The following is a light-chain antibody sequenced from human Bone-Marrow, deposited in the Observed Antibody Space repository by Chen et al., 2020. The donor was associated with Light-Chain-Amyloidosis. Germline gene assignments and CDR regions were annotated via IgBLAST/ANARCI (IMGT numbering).Light chain of an antibody. V-gene: IGLV3-21*02. J-gene: IGLJ3*02. CDR2: DDS. CDR1: NIGSTS. Sequence: SYVLTQPSSVSVAPGQTATIACGGNNIGSTSVHWYQQTPGQAPLQVVYDDSDRPSGIPERLSGSNSGNAAILTIRRVEAGDEADYYCQVWDRSSDRPVFGGGTKLTVL. CDR3: QVWDRSSDRPV.